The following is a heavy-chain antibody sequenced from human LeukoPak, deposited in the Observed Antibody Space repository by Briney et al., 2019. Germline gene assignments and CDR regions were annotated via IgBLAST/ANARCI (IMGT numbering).Heavy chain of an antibody. Sequence: PGGSLRLSCAASGFTFSSYSMNWVRQAPGKGLEWISFISSTSNTIYYADSVKGRFTISRDDAKNSLYLQMNNLRAEDTAVYYCAKAVGYCSGGSCYVYFDYWGQGTLVTVSS. V-gene: IGHV3-48*04. D-gene: IGHD2-15*01. CDR1: GFTFSSYS. J-gene: IGHJ4*02. CDR2: ISSTSNTI. CDR3: AKAVGYCSGGSCYVYFDY.